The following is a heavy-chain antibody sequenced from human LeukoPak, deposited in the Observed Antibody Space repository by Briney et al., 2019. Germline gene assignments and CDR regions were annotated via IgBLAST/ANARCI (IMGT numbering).Heavy chain of an antibody. CDR1: GVSISNYY. Sequence: SETLSLTCTVSGVSISNYYWSWIRQPPGKGLEWIGYISYTENTDYNPSLRSRVIISVDTSKNQFSLTLTSVTAADTAGYYCTREPDTVTGGVWGQGTRVTVSS. CDR2: ISYTENT. V-gene: IGHV4-59*01. J-gene: IGHJ4*02. CDR3: TREPDTVTGGV. D-gene: IGHD4-17*01.